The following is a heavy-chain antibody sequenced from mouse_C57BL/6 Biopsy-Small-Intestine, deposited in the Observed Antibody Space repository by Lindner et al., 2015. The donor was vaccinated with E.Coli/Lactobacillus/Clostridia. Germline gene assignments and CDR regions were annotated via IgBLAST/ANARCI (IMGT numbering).Heavy chain of an antibody. CDR2: IYPNNGGT. J-gene: IGHJ2*01. CDR1: GYTFTNYN. CDR3: ARWFYHEYFDY. V-gene: IGHV1-34*02. D-gene: IGHD1-1*01. Sequence: VQLQESGPELVKPGASVKISCKASGYTFTNYNLDWVKQSHGKSLEWIGYIYPNNGGTGYNQKFKNKATLTVDKSSSTAYMELHSLTSEDSAVYYCARWFYHEYFDYWGQGTTLTVSS.